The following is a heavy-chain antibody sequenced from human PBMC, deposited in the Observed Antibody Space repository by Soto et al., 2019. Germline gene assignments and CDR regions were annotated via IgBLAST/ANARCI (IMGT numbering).Heavy chain of an antibody. CDR2: ISASGDST. D-gene: IGHD2-21*01. CDR3: AKYIVVAGNYGLDI. CDR1: GFIFSNYG. Sequence: EVELLESGGDLVQPGGSLRLSCVVSGFIFSNYGMSWVRQAPEKGLEWVSAISASGDSTYYADSVKGRFTISRDNSKNTLYLQMNSLRADDTAVYYCAKYIVVAGNYGLDIWGQGTTVTVSS. J-gene: IGHJ6*02. V-gene: IGHV3-23*01.